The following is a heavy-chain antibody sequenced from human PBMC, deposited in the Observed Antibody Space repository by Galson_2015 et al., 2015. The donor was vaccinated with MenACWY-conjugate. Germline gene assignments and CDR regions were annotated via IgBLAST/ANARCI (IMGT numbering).Heavy chain of an antibody. D-gene: IGHD6-13*01. CDR3: AREMGYFDH. J-gene: IGHJ4*02. V-gene: IGHV1-18*04. CDR2: ISASNGNA. CDR1: GLIFANSG. Sequence: SVKVSCKASGLIFANSGFNWVRQAPAQGLEWMGWISASNGNAKYAQKFQDRVTLTTDRSTSTAYLELRNLTSDDTALYYCAREMGYFDHGGQGSLVTVSS.